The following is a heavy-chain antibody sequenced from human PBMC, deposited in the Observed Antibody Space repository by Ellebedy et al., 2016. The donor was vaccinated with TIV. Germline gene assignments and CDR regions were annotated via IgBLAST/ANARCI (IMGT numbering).Heavy chain of an antibody. J-gene: IGHJ6*02. Sequence: PSETLSLTCTVSGGSISSNSCYWGWIRQSPGKGLEWIGSIYYSGSTYYNQSLKSRVTISVDTSKKQFPLKLGSVTAADTAVYYCARLRVSSSWTHRGYYYYGMDVWGQGTTVTVSS. CDR1: GGSISSNSCY. V-gene: IGHV4-39*01. CDR3: ARLRVSSSWTHRGYYYYGMDV. CDR2: IYYSGST. D-gene: IGHD6-13*01.